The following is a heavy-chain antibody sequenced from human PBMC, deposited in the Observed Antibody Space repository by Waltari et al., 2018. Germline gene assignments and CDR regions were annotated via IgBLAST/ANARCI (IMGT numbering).Heavy chain of an antibody. J-gene: IGHJ6*03. V-gene: IGHV1-69*13. CDR3: ARALGFWSGDRGDRYYYYYMDV. D-gene: IGHD3-3*01. CDR1: GYPLTDLS. Sequence: QVQLVQSGAEVKKPGASVKVSCKVSGYPLTDLSMHWVRQAPGQGLEWMGGIIPIFGTANYAQKFQGRVTITADESTSTAYRELSSLRSEDTAVYYCARALGFWSGDRGDRYYYYYMDVWGKGTTVTVSS. CDR2: IIPIFGTA.